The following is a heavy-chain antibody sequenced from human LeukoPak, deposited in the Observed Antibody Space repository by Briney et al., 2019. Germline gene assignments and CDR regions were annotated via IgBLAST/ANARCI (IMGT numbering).Heavy chain of an antibody. V-gene: IGHV3-11*06. CDR1: GFTFSDYY. J-gene: IGHJ4*02. CDR2: ISTSSSYT. Sequence: GGSLRLSCAASGFTFSDYYMSWLRQAPGKGLQWVSFISTSSSYTTYADSVKGRFTISRDDAKNSLYLQMNSLRAEDTAVYYCARGTRGPDYWGQGTLVTVSS. D-gene: IGHD2-15*01. CDR3: ARGTRGPDY.